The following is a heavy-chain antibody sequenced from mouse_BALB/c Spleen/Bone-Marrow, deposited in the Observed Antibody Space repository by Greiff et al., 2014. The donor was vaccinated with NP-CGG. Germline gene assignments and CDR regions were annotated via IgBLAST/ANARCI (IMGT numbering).Heavy chain of an antibody. Sequence: VQLKESGGGLVKPGGSLKLSCAASGFTFSSYAMSWVRQTPEKRLGWVASISSGGSTYYPDSVKGRFTISRDNARNILYLQMSSLRSEDTAMYYCAREVDGWYYFDYWGQGTTLTVSS. CDR3: AREVDGWYYFDY. CDR2: ISSGGST. D-gene: IGHD2-3*01. J-gene: IGHJ2*01. V-gene: IGHV5-6-5*01. CDR1: GFTFSSYA.